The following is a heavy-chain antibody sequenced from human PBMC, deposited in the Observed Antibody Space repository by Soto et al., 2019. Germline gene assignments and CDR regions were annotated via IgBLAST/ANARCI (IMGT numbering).Heavy chain of an antibody. J-gene: IGHJ6*02. Sequence: GGSLRLSFAASGFTFISYALGWVRQAPGKGLEWVSAISGSGGSTYYADSVKGRFTISRDNSKNTLYLQMNSLRAEDTAVYYCATNEQWLVPYYYYGMDVWGQGT. V-gene: IGHV3-23*01. D-gene: IGHD6-19*01. CDR1: GFTFISYA. CDR2: ISGSGGST. CDR3: ATNEQWLVPYYYYGMDV.